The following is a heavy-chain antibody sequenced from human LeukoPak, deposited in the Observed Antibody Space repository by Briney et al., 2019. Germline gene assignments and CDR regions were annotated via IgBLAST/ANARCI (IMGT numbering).Heavy chain of an antibody. J-gene: IGHJ4*02. V-gene: IGHV4-61*01. D-gene: IGHD3-22*01. CDR1: GGSVSSGSYY. CDR3: ASGYLFDY. Sequence: SETLSLTCTVSGGSVSSGSYYWSWIRQPPGKGLEWIGYIYYSGSTNYSPSLKSRVTISVDTSKNQFSLKLSSVTAADTAVYYCASGYLFDYWGQGTLVTVSS. CDR2: IYYSGST.